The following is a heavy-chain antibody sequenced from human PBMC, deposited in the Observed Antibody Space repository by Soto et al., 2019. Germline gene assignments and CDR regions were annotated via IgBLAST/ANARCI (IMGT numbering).Heavy chain of an antibody. Sequence: QVHLVQSGAEVTKAGSSVKVSCKASGGTFSSHAFSWVRQAPGQGLEWVGGIIPIFETANYAQEFQGRVTISADESTNKVMLELNNLRSDDTAIYFCAIGDRSSWIGNHWGPGTQVTVS. CDR2: IIPIFETA. CDR1: GGTFSSHA. V-gene: IGHV1-69*01. CDR3: AIGDRSSWIGNH. J-gene: IGHJ4*02. D-gene: IGHD6-6*01.